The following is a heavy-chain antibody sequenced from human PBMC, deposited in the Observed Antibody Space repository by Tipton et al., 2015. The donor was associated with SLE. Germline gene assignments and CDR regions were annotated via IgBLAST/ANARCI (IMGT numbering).Heavy chain of an antibody. CDR3: ARAIAYQQLAPMDV. V-gene: IGHV4-61*02. Sequence: TLSLTCTVSGGSISSGSYYWSWIRQPAGKGLEWIGRIYTSGSTNYNPSLKSRVTISVDTPKNQFSQKLSSVTAADTAVYYCARAIAYQQLAPMDVWGKGTTVTVSS. D-gene: IGHD6-13*01. J-gene: IGHJ6*03. CDR1: GGSISSGSYY. CDR2: IYTSGST.